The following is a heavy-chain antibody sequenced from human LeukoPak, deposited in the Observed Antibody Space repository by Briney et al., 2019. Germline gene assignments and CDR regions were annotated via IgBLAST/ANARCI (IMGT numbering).Heavy chain of an antibody. CDR3: ATYYYDSSGPAGGLFDY. D-gene: IGHD3-22*01. J-gene: IGHJ4*02. CDR1: GGSISSYY. CDR2: IYYSGST. V-gene: IGHV4-59*01. Sequence: NTSEILSLTCTVSGGSISSYYWSWIRQPPGKGLGWIGYIYYSGSTNYNPSLKSRVTISVDTSKNQFSLKLGSVTAADTAVYYCATYYYDSSGPAGGLFDYWGQGTLVTVSS.